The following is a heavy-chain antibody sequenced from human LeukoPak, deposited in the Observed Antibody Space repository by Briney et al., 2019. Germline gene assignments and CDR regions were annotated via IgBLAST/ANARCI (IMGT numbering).Heavy chain of an antibody. D-gene: IGHD2-2*01. CDR3: TRHSDTYCSRANCYVDNFYGLDV. V-gene: IGHV3-73*01. Sequence: PGGSLRLSCAASGFTFSGSAMHWVRQASGKGLEWVGRIRSRANSYVTAYAAAVTGRFIISRGDSSNTAYLQMNSLTTEDTAVYYCTRHSDTYCSRANCYVDNFYGLDVWGQGTRVTVSS. CDR2: IRSRANSYVT. J-gene: IGHJ6*02. CDR1: GFTFSGSA.